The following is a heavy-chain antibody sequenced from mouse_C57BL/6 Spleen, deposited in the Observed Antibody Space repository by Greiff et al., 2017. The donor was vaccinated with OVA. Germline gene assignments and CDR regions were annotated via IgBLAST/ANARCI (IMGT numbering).Heavy chain of an antibody. CDR1: GYAFSSSW. Sequence: VHLVESGPELVKPGASVKISCKASGYAFSSSWMNWVKQRPGKGLEWIGRIYPGDGDTNYNGKFKGKATLTADKSSSTAYMQLSSLTSEDSAVYFCARSQTGDFDYWGQGTTLTVSS. CDR2: IYPGDGDT. D-gene: IGHD4-1*01. CDR3: ARSQTGDFDY. V-gene: IGHV1-82*01. J-gene: IGHJ2*01.